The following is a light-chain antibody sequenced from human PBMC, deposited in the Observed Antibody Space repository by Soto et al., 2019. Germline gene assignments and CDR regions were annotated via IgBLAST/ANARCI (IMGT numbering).Light chain of an antibody. J-gene: IGKJ1*01. Sequence: DIVMTQSPDSLAVSLGERATINCKSSQSVLYSSNNKNYLAWYQQKPGQPPKLLIYWASTRESGVPDRFSGSGSGTDFTLTISSLQAEDVAVYYCQQYYXTPQTXGQG. CDR1: QSVLYSSNNKNY. CDR2: WAS. CDR3: QQYYXTPQT. V-gene: IGKV4-1*01.